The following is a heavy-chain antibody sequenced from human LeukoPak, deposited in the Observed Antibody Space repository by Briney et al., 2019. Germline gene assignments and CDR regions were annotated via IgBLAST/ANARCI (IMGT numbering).Heavy chain of an antibody. CDR3: AKVADFDWLRIGYYFDY. CDR1: GFTFSSYA. Sequence: PGGSLRLSCAASGFTFSSYAMSWVRQAPGKGLEWVSAISGSGGSTYYADSVRGRFTISSDNSKNTLYLQMNSLRAEDTAVYYCAKVADFDWLRIGYYFDYWGQGTLVTVSS. CDR2: ISGSGGST. V-gene: IGHV3-23*01. D-gene: IGHD3-9*01. J-gene: IGHJ4*02.